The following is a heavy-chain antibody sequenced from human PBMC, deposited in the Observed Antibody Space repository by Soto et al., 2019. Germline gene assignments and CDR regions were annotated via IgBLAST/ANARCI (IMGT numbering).Heavy chain of an antibody. Sequence: SETLSLTCAVSGYSISSGYYWGWIRQPPGKGLEWIGSIYHSGSTYYNPSLKSRVTISVDTSKNQFSLKLSSVTAADTAVYYCARSLYVNAWGQGTLVTVSS. J-gene: IGHJ4*02. D-gene: IGHD2-8*01. V-gene: IGHV4-38-2*01. CDR3: ARSLYVNA. CDR1: GYSISSGYY. CDR2: IYHSGST.